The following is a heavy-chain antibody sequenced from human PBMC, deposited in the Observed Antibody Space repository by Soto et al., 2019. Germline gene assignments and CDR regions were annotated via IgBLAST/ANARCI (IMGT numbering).Heavy chain of an antibody. CDR1: GYTFTSYG. D-gene: IGHD3-9*01. CDR3: AGKKLSFYGILTVSYPPDVFNI. CDR2: ISAYNGNT. J-gene: IGHJ3*02. V-gene: IGHV1-18*01. Sequence: ASVKVSCKASGYTFTSYGISWVRQAPGQGLEWMGWISAYNGNTNYAQKLQGRVTMTTDTSTSTAYMELRSLRSDDTAVYYCAGKKLSFYGILTVSYPPDVFNIWGQGKRVTVS.